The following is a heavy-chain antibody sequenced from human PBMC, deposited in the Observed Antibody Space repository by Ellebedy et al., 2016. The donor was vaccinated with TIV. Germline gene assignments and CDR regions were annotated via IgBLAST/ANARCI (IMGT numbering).Heavy chain of an antibody. CDR3: AKGRGGGYDSSAPRNYFDY. CDR2: ISNTGSRT. D-gene: IGHD3-22*01. CDR1: GFTFSPYA. J-gene: IGHJ4*02. Sequence: GESLKISCAASGFTFSPYAMPWVRQAPGKGLEWVSTISNTGSRTYYADSVEGRFIISSDNSKKTLYLQMNSLTVEDTAVYYCAKGRGGGYDSSAPRNYFDYWGLGTLVTVSS. V-gene: IGHV3-23*01.